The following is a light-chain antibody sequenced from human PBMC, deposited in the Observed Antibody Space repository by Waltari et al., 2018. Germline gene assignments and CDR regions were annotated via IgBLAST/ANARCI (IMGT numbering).Light chain of an antibody. Sequence: QLVVTQSPSASASLGASVKLTCTLSSGHSSNALAWLPQQTEKGPRYLMKVNSDGSHSKGDEIPDRFSGSSSGAERYLTISNLQSEDEADYYCQTGGHGTWVFGGGTKLTVL. V-gene: IGLV4-69*01. CDR1: SGHSSNA. CDR3: QTGGHGTWV. J-gene: IGLJ3*02. CDR2: VNSDGSH.